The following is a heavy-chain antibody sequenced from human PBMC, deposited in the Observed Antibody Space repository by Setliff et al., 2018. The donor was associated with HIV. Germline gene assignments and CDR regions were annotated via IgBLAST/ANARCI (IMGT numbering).Heavy chain of an antibody. J-gene: IGHJ6*03. CDR2: IYYSGST. CDR3: ARHRDPPGTSWIFYYYYMDL. CDR1: GGSISSYY. D-gene: IGHD2-2*01. V-gene: IGHV4-59*08. Sequence: PSETLSLSCTVSGGSISSYYWSWIRQPPGKGLEWIGYIYYSGSTNYNPSLKSRVTISVDTSKNQVSLRLSSVTAADTGVYYCARHRDPPGTSWIFYYYYMDLWGGGTTVTVSS.